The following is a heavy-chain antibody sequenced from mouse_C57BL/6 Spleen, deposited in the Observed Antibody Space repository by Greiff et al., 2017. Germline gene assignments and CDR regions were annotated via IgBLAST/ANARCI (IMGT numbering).Heavy chain of an antibody. D-gene: IGHD2-4*01. CDR2: IHPNSGST. CDR3: ARGDDYGYAMDY. CDR1: GYTFTSYW. J-gene: IGHJ4*01. Sequence: QVQLQQPGAELVKPGASVTLSCKASGYTFTSYWMHWVKQRPGQGLEWIGMIHPNSGSTNYNEKFKSKATLTVDKSSSTAYMQLSSLTSEDSAVYYCARGDDYGYAMDYWGQGTSVTVSS. V-gene: IGHV1-64*01.